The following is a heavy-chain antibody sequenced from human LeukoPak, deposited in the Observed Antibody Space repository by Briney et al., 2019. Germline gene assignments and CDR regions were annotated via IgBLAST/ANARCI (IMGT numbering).Heavy chain of an antibody. CDR3: ASLIAVAGTRDY. J-gene: IGHJ4*02. V-gene: IGHV1-8*01. Sequence: ASVKVSCKASGYTFTSYDINWVRQATGQGLEWMGWMNPNSGNTGYAQKFQGRVTMTRNTSISTAYMELSSLRSEDTTVYYCASLIAVAGTRDYWGQGTLVTVSS. CDR2: MNPNSGNT. D-gene: IGHD6-19*01. CDR1: GYTFTSYD.